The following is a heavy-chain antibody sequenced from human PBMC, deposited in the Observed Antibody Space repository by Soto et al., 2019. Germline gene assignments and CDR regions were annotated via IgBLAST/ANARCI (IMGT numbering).Heavy chain of an antibody. CDR3: ASLPMTPPL. CDR2: IIPIFGTP. V-gene: IGHV1-69*13. CDR1: GGTFSTYP. Sequence: SVKVSCKASGGTFSTYPFTWVRQAPGQGLEWMGKIIPIFGTPKYAQKFQGRVSIIADEYTTTVYMELSSRRSEDTAVYYCASLPMTPPLWGQGTLVTVSS. J-gene: IGHJ4*02.